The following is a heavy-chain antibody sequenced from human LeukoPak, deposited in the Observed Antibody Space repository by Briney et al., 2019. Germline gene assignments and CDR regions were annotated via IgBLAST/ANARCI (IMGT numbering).Heavy chain of an antibody. J-gene: IGHJ5*02. Sequence: GGSLRLSCAASGLTFNTYGMTWVRQAPGKGLEWVSAISGSGVSTFYADSVKGRFTISRDNSKNTLYLQMNSLRAEDTAVYYCAKGIESGWYPKWFDPWGQGTLVTVSS. CDR3: AKGIESGWYPKWFDP. V-gene: IGHV3-23*01. CDR1: GLTFNTYG. D-gene: IGHD6-19*01. CDR2: ISGSGVST.